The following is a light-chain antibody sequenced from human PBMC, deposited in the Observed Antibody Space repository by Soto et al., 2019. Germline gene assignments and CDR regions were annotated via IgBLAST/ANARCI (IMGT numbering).Light chain of an antibody. V-gene: IGLV2-14*03. CDR2: DVS. J-gene: IGLJ2*01. CDR1: TTDVVGYNY. CDR3: SSYTSSSTVV. Sequence: QSALTQPASVSGSPGQWITISRTGTTTDVVGYNYVSLYQHHPGKAPKHMIYDVSKRPSGVSNRFSGSKSGNTASLTISGLQAEDEADYYCSSYTSSSTVVFGGRTKLPVL.